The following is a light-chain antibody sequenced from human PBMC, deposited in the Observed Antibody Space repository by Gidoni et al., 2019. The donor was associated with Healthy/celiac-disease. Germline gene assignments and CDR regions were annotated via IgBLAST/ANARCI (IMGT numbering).Light chain of an antibody. CDR1: QSVLYSSNNKNY. Sequence: DIVMTQSPDSLAVSLGERATINCKSSQSVLYSSNNKNYLAWYQQKPGQPTKLLIYGASTRESGVPDRFSGSGSGTDFTLTISSLQAEDVAVYYCQQYYSTPFTFGQGTKVEIK. CDR3: QQYYSTPFT. J-gene: IGKJ1*01. CDR2: GAS. V-gene: IGKV4-1*01.